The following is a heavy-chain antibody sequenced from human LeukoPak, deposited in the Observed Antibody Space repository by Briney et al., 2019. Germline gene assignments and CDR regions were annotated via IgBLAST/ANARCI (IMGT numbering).Heavy chain of an antibody. CDR3: TRLNKPGWFDP. J-gene: IGHJ5*02. CDR2: IFYTGNT. CDR1: GGSVSSSNYY. V-gene: IGHV4-39*01. D-gene: IGHD1-14*01. Sequence: SETLSLTCTVSGGSVSSSNYYWAWIRQPPGKGLEWIANIFYTGNTYYYPSLKSRVTISVDTSRNQFSLRLTSVTATDTAVYYCTRLNKPGWFDPWGQGTLVTVSS.